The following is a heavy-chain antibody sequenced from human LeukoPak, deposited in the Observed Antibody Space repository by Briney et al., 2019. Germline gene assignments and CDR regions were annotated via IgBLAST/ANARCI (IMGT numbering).Heavy chain of an antibody. CDR1: GYTLTELS. CDR3: ATGPSLYYDFWSGYCMDV. D-gene: IGHD3-3*01. V-gene: IGHV1-24*01. CDR2: FDPEDGET. Sequence: ASVKVSCKVSGYTLTELSMHWVRQAPGKGLEWMGGFDPEDGETIYAQKFQGRVTMTEDTSTDTAYMELSSLRSEDTAVYYCATGPSLYYDFWSGYCMDVWGKGTTVTVSS. J-gene: IGHJ6*04.